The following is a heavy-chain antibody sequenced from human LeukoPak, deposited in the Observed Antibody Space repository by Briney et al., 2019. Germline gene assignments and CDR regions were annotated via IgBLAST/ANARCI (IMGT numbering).Heavy chain of an antibody. CDR3: AKDRLITMVRGVIQD. Sequence: GGSLRLSCAASGFTFRNYAMHWVRQAPGKGLEWVAVISYDGSNKYYADSVKGRFTISRDNSKNTLYLQMNSLRAEDTAVYYCAKDRLITMVRGVIQDWGQGTLVTVSS. V-gene: IGHV3-30*04. D-gene: IGHD3-10*01. CDR1: GFTFRNYA. J-gene: IGHJ1*01. CDR2: ISYDGSNK.